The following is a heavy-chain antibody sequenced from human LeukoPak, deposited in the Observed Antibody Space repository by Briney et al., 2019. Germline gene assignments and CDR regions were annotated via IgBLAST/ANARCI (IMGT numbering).Heavy chain of an antibody. D-gene: IGHD1-26*01. CDR3: ARSLGTTRLHRDAFDV. Sequence: GGSLRLSCAASGLAVSSHYMSWVRQAPGKGLEWVSIISSDGITSYADSIKGRFTISRDNSRNTVYLQMSSLRPEDTAVYYCARSLGTTRLHRDAFDVWGQGTVVTVSS. CDR2: ISSDGIT. V-gene: IGHV3-66*02. J-gene: IGHJ3*01. CDR1: GLAVSSHY.